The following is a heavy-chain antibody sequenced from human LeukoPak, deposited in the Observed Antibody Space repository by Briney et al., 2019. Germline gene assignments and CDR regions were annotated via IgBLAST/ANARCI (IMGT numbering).Heavy chain of an antibody. J-gene: IGHJ4*02. CDR3: AKEWKSSSSWYQYYFDS. Sequence: GGSLRLSCAASGFTFSNYWMHWVRQAPGKGLVWVSRISDDGGNRNYADSVKGRFTISRDNAKNSLYLQMNSLRAEDTAIYYCAKEWKSSSSWYQYYFDSWGQGTLVTVSS. D-gene: IGHD6-13*01. CDR2: ISDDGGNR. V-gene: IGHV3-74*01. CDR1: GFTFSNYW.